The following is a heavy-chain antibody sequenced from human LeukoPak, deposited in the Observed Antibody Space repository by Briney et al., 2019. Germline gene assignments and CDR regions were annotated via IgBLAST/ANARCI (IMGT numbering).Heavy chain of an antibody. CDR2: INHSGST. J-gene: IGHJ6*03. V-gene: IGHV4-34*01. Sequence: PSEALSLTCAVYGGSFSGYYWSWIRQPPGKGLEWIGEINHSGSTNYNPSLKSRVTISVDTSKNQFSLKLSSVTAADTAVYYCARGRIQSTYYMDVWGKGTTVTVSS. CDR3: ARGRIQSTYYMDV. CDR1: GGSFSGYY. D-gene: IGHD5-18*01.